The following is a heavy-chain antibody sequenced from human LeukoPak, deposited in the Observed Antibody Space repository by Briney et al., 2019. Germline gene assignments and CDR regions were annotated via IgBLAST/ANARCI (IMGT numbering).Heavy chain of an antibody. CDR3: ARDFRPVVGAAGTFDY. CDR2: IYYSGST. CDR1: GGSISSYY. V-gene: IGHV4-59*01. J-gene: IGHJ4*02. Sequence: PSETLSLTCTVSGGSISSYYWSWIRQPPGKGLEWIGYIYYSGSTNYNPSLKSRVTISVDTSKNQFSLKLSSVTAVDTAVYYCARDFRPVVGAAGTFDYWGQGTLVTVSS. D-gene: IGHD6-13*01.